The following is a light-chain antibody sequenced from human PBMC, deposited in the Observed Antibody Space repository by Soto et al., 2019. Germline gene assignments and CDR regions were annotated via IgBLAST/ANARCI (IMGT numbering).Light chain of an antibody. Sequence: QSALTQPASVSGSPEQSITISCTGTSSDVGGYNYVSWYQQHPGKAPKLMIYEVSNRPSGVSNRFSGSKSGNTASLTISGLQAEDEADYYCSSYTSSGTLVVFGGGTKLTVL. J-gene: IGLJ2*01. CDR2: EVS. CDR1: SSDVGGYNY. CDR3: SSYTSSGTLVV. V-gene: IGLV2-14*01.